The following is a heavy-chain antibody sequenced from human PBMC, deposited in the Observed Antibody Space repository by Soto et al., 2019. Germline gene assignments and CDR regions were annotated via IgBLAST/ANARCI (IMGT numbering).Heavy chain of an antibody. CDR2: IIPIFGTA. Sequence: SVKVSCKASGGTFSSYAISWVRQAPGQGLEWMGGIIPIFGTANYAQKFQGRVTITADESTSTAYMELSSLRSEDTAVYYCARLVKTGLLDSFDIWGQGTMVSVSS. CDR3: ARLVKTGLLDSFDI. V-gene: IGHV1-69*13. D-gene: IGHD1-1*01. J-gene: IGHJ3*02. CDR1: GGTFSSYA.